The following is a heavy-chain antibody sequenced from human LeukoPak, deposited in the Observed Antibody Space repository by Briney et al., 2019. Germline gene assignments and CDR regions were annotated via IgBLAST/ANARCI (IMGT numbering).Heavy chain of an antibody. D-gene: IGHD6-13*01. CDR3: AKRPTIAAAGGGFYFDS. J-gene: IGHJ4*02. V-gene: IGHV3-30*18. CDR1: GFTFGNYG. CDR2: ISFDRSTK. Sequence: GGSLRLSCAASGFTFGNYGMHWVRQTPGKGLEWVAIISFDRSTKYYADSVKGRFTISRDNSKNTLFLQMNSLRTEDTAVYYCAKRPTIAAAGGGFYFDSWGQGTLVTVSS.